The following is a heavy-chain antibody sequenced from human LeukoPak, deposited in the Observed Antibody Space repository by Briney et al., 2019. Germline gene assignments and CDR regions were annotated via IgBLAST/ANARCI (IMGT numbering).Heavy chain of an antibody. CDR3: AGEDYFDSSGYASWRFDI. CDR2: IYYSGNT. V-gene: IGHV4-59*01. CDR1: DGSISDYY. J-gene: IGHJ3*02. Sequence: LETLSLTCTVSDGSISDYYWTWIRQPPGKGLEWIGHIYYSGNTIYNPSLKSRVTISVDTSKNQFSLKLTSVTTADTAVYYCAGEDYFDSSGYASWRFDIWGQGTMVTVSS. D-gene: IGHD3-22*01.